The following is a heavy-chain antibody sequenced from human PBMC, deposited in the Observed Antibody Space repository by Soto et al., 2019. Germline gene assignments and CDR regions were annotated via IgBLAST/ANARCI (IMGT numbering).Heavy chain of an antibody. Sequence: QLVQSGAEVKKPGASVKVSCKTFGYNFSGYYMHWVRQAPGQGLEWMGMINPGTGSTNFALKFQGRLALTRDTSTSTVYLDLSSLRSEDTAIYYCARVSSGTYYPHWGQGTLVTVSS. D-gene: IGHD1-26*01. V-gene: IGHV1-46*01. CDR2: INPGTGST. CDR3: ARVSSGTYYPH. J-gene: IGHJ4*02. CDR1: GYNFSGYY.